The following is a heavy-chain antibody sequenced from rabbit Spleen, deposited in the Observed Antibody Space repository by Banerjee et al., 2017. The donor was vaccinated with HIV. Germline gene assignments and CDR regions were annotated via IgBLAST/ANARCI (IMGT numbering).Heavy chain of an antibody. CDR3: ARDTSSSFSSYGMDL. V-gene: IGHV1S45*01. CDR2: IYTGSSGST. CDR1: GFSFSSSYY. J-gene: IGHJ6*01. D-gene: IGHD1-1*01. Sequence: QQQLEESGGDLVKPEGSLTLTCTASGFSFSSSYYMCWVRQAPGKGLEWIACIYTGSSGSTYYASWAKGRFTTTKTSSTTVTLQMTRLTAADTATYFCARDTSSSFSSYGMDLWGQGTLVTVS.